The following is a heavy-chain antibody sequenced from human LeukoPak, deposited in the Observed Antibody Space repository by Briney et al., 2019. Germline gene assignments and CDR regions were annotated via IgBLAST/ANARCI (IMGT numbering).Heavy chain of an antibody. J-gene: IGHJ4*02. CDR1: GYTFTGYY. CDR3: ARDYYGSGSYLGEDDY. Sequence: ASVKVSCKASGYTFTGYYMNWVRQAPGQGLEWMGCINPNSGGTNYAQKFQGRVTMTRDTSISTAYMELSRLRSDDTAVYYCARDYYGSGSYLGEDDYWGQGTLVTVSS. CDR2: INPNSGGT. V-gene: IGHV1-2*02. D-gene: IGHD3-10*01.